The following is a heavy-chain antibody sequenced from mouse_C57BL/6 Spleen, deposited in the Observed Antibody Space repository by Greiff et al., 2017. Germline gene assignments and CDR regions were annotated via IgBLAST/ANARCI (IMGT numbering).Heavy chain of an antibody. CDR3: ARNRIYYDYDGFAY. Sequence: VKLVESGPGLVQPSQSLSITCTVSGFSLTSYGVHWVRQSPGKGLEWLGVIWSGGSTDYNAAFISRLSISKDNSKSQVFFKMNSLQADDTAIYYCARNRIYYDYDGFAYWGQGTLVTVSA. V-gene: IGHV2-2*01. CDR2: IWSGGST. J-gene: IGHJ3*01. CDR1: GFSLTSYG. D-gene: IGHD2-4*01.